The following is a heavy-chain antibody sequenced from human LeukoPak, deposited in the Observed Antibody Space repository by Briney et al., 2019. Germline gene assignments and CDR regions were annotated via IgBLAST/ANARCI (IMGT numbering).Heavy chain of an antibody. V-gene: IGHV4-59*08. Sequence: PSETLSLTCTVSGGSISSYYWSRIRQPPGKGLEWIGYIYYRGSTSYNPSLKSRVTLSVDTSKNQFSLKLSSVTAADTAVYYCARLDANYFDYWGQGTLVTVSS. CDR2: IYYRGST. CDR3: ARLDANYFDY. J-gene: IGHJ4*02. D-gene: IGHD3-16*01. CDR1: GGSISSYY.